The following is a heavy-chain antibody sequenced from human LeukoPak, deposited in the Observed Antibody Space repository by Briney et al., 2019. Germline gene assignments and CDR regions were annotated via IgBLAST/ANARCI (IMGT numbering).Heavy chain of an antibody. CDR1: GGTFSSYA. D-gene: IGHD2-21*02. J-gene: IGHJ4*02. Sequence: AASVKVSCKASGGTFSSYAISWVRPAPGQGLEWMGGIIPIFGTANYAQKFQGRVTITADESTSTAYMELSSLRSEDTAVYYCARTPFLAYCGGDCYYDYWGQGTLVTVSS. V-gene: IGHV1-69*13. CDR3: ARTPFLAYCGGDCYYDY. CDR2: IIPIFGTA.